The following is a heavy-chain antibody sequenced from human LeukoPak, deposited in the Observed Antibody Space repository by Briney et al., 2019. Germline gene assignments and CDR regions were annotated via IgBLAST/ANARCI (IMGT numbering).Heavy chain of an antibody. J-gene: IGHJ4*02. D-gene: IGHD2-2*01. V-gene: IGHV3-30*04. CDR1: GFTFSSYA. Sequence: PGRSLRLSCAASGFTFSSYAMHWVRQAPGKGLEWVAFTSSDGNDKYYTGSVKGRFTISRDNSKNTLYLQMNSLRAEDAAVYYCAREPRGFHCTTASCFRFDYWGQGTLVTVSS. CDR3: AREPRGFHCTTASCFRFDY. CDR2: TSSDGNDK.